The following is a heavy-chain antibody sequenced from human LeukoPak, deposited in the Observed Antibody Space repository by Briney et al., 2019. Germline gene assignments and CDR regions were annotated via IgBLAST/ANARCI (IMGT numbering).Heavy chain of an antibody. CDR1: GFTFSSYW. D-gene: IGHD4-17*01. Sequence: QPGGSLRLSCAASGFTFSSYWMHWVRQAPGKGLVWVSRINSDGSSTSYADSVKGRFTISRDNAKNTLYLQMNSLRAEDTTVYYCASSHGDYGWFDPWGQGTLVTVSS. J-gene: IGHJ5*02. CDR3: ASSHGDYGWFDP. CDR2: INSDGSST. V-gene: IGHV3-74*01.